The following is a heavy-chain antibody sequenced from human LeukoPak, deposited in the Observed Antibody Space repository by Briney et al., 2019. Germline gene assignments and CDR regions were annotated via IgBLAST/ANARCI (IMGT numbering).Heavy chain of an antibody. CDR3: ARAAGVDYDSSGYHDY. Sequence: SETLSLTCTVSGGSISSYYWSWIRQPPGKGLEWIGYIYYSGSTNYNPSLKSRVTISVDTSKNQFSLKLSSVTAADTAVYYCARAAGVDYDSSGYHDYWGQGTLVTVFS. CDR1: GGSISSYY. D-gene: IGHD3-22*01. J-gene: IGHJ4*02. V-gene: IGHV4-59*01. CDR2: IYYSGST.